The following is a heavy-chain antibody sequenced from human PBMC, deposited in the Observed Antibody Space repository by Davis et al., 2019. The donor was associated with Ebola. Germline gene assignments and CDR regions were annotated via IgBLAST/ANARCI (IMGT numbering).Heavy chain of an antibody. D-gene: IGHD3-22*01. CDR2: INPNSGGT. J-gene: IGHJ6*02. CDR1: GYTFTSYA. V-gene: IGHV1-2*06. CDR3: ARGGITMTVVPRDYYYGMDV. Sequence: AASVKVSCKASGYTFTSYAMNWVRQAPGQGLEWMGRINPNSGGTNYAQKFQGRVTMTRDTSISTVYMDLNGLRSDDTAVYFCARGGITMTVVPRDYYYGMDVWGQGTTVTVSS.